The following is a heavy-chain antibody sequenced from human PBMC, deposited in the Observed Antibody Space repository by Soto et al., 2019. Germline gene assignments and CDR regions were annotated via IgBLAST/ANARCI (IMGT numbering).Heavy chain of an antibody. CDR2: IYYSWST. Sequence: QVQLQESGPGLVKPSQTLSLTCTVSGGSISSGGYYWSWIRQHPGKGLEWIGYIYYSWSTYYNPSLKIRVTISVGTSKNQVALKLSSVTAADTAVYYCARAPSGYDPKHCDYLGQGTLVTVSS. CDR3: ARAPSGYDPKHCDY. D-gene: IGHD5-12*01. V-gene: IGHV4-31*03. CDR1: GGSISSGGYY. J-gene: IGHJ4*02.